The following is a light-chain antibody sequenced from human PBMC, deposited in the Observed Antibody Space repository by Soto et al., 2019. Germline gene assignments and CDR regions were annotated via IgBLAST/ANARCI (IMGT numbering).Light chain of an antibody. CDR1: QGIYNW. J-gene: IGKJ3*01. CDR3: QQGNSFPLT. CDR2: AAS. Sequence: DIQMTQSPSSVSASVGDRVTITCRASQGIYNWLAWYQQKPGGAPKLLIYAASSLQSGVPSRFSGSGSKTDFTLTISSLQPEDSATYYCQQGNSFPLTFGLGTKVDIK. V-gene: IGKV1-12*01.